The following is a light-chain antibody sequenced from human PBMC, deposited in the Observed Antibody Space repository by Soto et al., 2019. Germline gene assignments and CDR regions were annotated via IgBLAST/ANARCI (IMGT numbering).Light chain of an antibody. CDR2: GAS. CDR3: QQYDNSPLT. V-gene: IGKV3-20*01. CDR1: QPISSHNY. Sequence: EIVLTQSPGTLSLSPGEGATLSCRASQPISSHNYLAWYQQEPGQAPRVLIYGASRRATGIPDRFSGSGSGTDFTLTISRLEPEDFAVYYCQQYDNSPLTFXGGTKVDIK. J-gene: IGKJ4*01.